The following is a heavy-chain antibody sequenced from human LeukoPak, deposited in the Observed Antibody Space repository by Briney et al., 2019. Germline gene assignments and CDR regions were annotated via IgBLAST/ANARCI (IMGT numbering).Heavy chain of an antibody. V-gene: IGHV3-66*02. D-gene: IGHD2-2*01. CDR3: ASNIVVVPAATSASNPDFDY. J-gene: IGHJ4*02. CDR1: GFTVSSNY. Sequence: GALRLSCAASGFTVSSNYMSWVRQAPGKGLEWVSVIYSGGSTYYADSVKGRFTISRDNSKNTLCLQMNSLRAEDTAVYYCASNIVVVPAATSASNPDFDYWGQGTLVTVSS. CDR2: IYSGGST.